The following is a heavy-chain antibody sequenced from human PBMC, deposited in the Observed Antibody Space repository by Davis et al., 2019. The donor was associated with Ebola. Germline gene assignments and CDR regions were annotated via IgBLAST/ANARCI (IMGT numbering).Heavy chain of an antibody. V-gene: IGHV3-23*01. CDR2: GTSADT. CDR3: AKDMIDEGLTSPHPDFQH. J-gene: IGHJ1*01. CDR1: GFIFSTYV. Sequence: GESLKISCSASGFIFSTYVMSWVRQAPGKGLEWVSTYGTSADTYYADSVKGRFIISRDNSKATLYLQMNTLRAEDTAVYYCAKDMIDEGLTSPHPDFQHWGQGTLVTVSS. D-gene: IGHD3-22*01.